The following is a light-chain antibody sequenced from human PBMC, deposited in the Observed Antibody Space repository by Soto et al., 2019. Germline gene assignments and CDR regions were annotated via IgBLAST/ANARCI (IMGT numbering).Light chain of an antibody. CDR1: QSLVYSDGIAY. Sequence: DVVMTQSPLSLPVTLGQPASISCRSSQSLVYSDGIAYLNWFHQRPGQSPRRLIYRASNRDSGVPERFSGSGSGADSLLKISRVDAEDVGVYYYQQGTRWPPTFGPGTKVEIK. CDR3: QQGTRWPPT. V-gene: IGKV2-30*01. CDR2: RAS. J-gene: IGKJ1*01.